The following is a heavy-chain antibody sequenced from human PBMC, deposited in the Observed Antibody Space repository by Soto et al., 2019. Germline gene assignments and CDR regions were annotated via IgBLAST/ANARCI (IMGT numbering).Heavy chain of an antibody. CDR1: GFTFYKYG. D-gene: IGHD2-2*01. V-gene: IGHV3-33*01. Sequence: QVQLAESGGAVVQPGRSLRLSCAASGFTFYKYGMHWVRQAPGKGLEWVAAIQSDGSKQYYGDSVKGRFTISRDDSKNTVYLHMNSLRDEDTAVFYCAIDSCPRPSCLDYWGQGTLVIVSS. CDR3: AIDSCPRPSCLDY. J-gene: IGHJ4*02. CDR2: IQSDGSKQ.